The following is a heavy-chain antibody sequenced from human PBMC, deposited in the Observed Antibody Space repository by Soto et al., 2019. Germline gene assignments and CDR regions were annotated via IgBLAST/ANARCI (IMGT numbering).Heavy chain of an antibody. Sequence: SETLSLTCTVSGGSISNYYCNWIRQPAGKGLEWIGRIDTSGSTNYNPSLKSRVTMSVDTSKQEFSLKLSSVTAADTALYYCARGGQDFWSGPFDYWGRGALVTVSS. CDR3: ARGGQDFWSGPFDY. V-gene: IGHV4-4*07. CDR2: IDTSGST. D-gene: IGHD3-3*01. J-gene: IGHJ4*02. CDR1: GGSISNYY.